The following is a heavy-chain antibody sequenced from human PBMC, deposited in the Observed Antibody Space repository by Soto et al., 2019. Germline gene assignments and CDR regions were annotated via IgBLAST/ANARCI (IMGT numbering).Heavy chain of an antibody. J-gene: IGHJ6*02. V-gene: IGHV3-30*18. CDR3: AKDLLGPGRAYGMDV. Sequence: QVQLVESGGGVVQPGRSLRLSCAASGFTFSSYGMHWVRQAPGKGLEWVAVISYDGSNKYYAASVNGRFTISRDNSKNTLYLQMNSLRAEDTAVYYCAKDLLGPGRAYGMDVWGQGTTVTVSS. CDR1: GFTFSSYG. CDR2: ISYDGSNK. D-gene: IGHD7-27*01.